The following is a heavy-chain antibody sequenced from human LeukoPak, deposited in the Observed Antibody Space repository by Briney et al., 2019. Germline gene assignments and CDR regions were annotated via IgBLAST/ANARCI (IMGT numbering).Heavy chain of an antibody. D-gene: IGHD3-16*02. Sequence: SETLSLTCTVSGGSIGIYYWSWVRQSPGTGLEWIGYIYVTGTRYNPYLQGRVTISVDRSSNQFFLKMTSVTAADTAVYYCARHIGGGIEDMDVWGRGTKVTVSS. CDR1: GGSIGIYY. V-gene: IGHV4-59*08. J-gene: IGHJ6*03. CDR3: ARHIGGGIEDMDV. CDR2: IYVTGT.